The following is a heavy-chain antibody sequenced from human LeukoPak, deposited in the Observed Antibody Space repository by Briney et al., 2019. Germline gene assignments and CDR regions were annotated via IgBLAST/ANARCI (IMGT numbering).Heavy chain of an antibody. V-gene: IGHV1-18*01. CDR1: GYTFTNYT. D-gene: IGHD6-19*01. J-gene: IGHJ4*02. CDR3: ARDPSSGWYLSLDY. Sequence: GASVKVSCKASGYTFTNYTINWVRQAPGQGLEWMGWISAYNGNTNYARKFQGRVTMTTDTSTSTAYMELRSLRSDDTAVYYCARDPSSGWYLSLDYWGQGTLVTVSS. CDR2: ISAYNGNT.